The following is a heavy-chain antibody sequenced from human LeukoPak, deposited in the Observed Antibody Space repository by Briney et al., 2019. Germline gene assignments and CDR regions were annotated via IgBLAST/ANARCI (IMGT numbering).Heavy chain of an antibody. CDR1: GYTFTSYD. CDR2: MNPNSGNT. J-gene: IGHJ6*02. V-gene: IGHV1-8*01. CDR3: ARAGYSSSWYSLGYYYYGMDV. D-gene: IGHD6-13*01. Sequence: ASVKVSCKASGYTFTSYDINWVRQATGQGLEWMGWMNPNSGNTGYAQKFQGRVTMTRNTSISTAYMELSSLRSEDTAVYYCARAGYSSSWYSLGYYYYGMDVWGQGTTVTISS.